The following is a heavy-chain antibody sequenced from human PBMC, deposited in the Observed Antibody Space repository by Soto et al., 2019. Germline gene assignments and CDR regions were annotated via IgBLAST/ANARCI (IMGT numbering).Heavy chain of an antibody. CDR1: GFTFSDYW. J-gene: IGHJ4*02. CDR2: INHSGST. CDR3: ARAPLYSSSWLFDY. Sequence: VQLVESGGGLVQPGGSLRLSCVASGFTFSDYWMTWVRQAPGKGLEWIGEINHSGSTNYNPSLKSRVTISVDTSKNQFSLKLSSVTAADTAVYYCARAPLYSSSWLFDYWGQGTLVTVSS. D-gene: IGHD6-13*01. V-gene: IGHV4-34*01.